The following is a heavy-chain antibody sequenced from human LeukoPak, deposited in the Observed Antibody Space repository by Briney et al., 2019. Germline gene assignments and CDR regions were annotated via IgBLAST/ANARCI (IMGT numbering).Heavy chain of an antibody. J-gene: IGHJ5*02. CDR2: ISYDGSNK. Sequence: GGSLRLSCAASGFTFSSYGLHWVRQAPGKGLEWVAVISYDGSNKYYADSVKGRFTISRDNSKNTLYLQMNSLRAEDTAVYYCAKGDGSGSYYRNWFDPWGQGTLVTVSS. CDR1: GFTFSSYG. D-gene: IGHD3-10*01. CDR3: AKGDGSGSYYRNWFDP. V-gene: IGHV3-30*18.